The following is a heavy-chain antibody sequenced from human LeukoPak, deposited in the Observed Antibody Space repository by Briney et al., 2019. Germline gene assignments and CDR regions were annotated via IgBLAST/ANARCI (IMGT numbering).Heavy chain of an antibody. CDR2: INQDESEK. CDR1: GFRISDYW. CDR3: ARDDWGSADY. J-gene: IGHJ4*02. Sequence: PGGSLRLSCAASGFRISDYWIAWVRQAPGKGLEWVANINQDESEKYYVDSVKGRFTISRDNAKKSLYLQMNSLRAEDTAVYYCARDDWGSADYWGQGTLVTVSS. V-gene: IGHV3-7*01. D-gene: IGHD7-27*01.